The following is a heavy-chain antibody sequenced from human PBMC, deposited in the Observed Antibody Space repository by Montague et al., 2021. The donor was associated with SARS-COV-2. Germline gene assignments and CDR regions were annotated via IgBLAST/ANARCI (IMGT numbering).Heavy chain of an antibody. D-gene: IGHD3-10*01. CDR3: ARGDGSASAIWFDP. CDR1: GGSIGSYY. CDR2: IYYTGIT. J-gene: IGHJ5*02. V-gene: IGHV4-59*13. Sequence: SETLSLTCTVSGGSIGSYYWSWIRLPPGKGLEWVGHIYYTGITKYKSSLKSRVTISVDTSKNQLSLKLDSVTAADTAVYYCARGDGSASAIWFDPWGQGTLVTVSS.